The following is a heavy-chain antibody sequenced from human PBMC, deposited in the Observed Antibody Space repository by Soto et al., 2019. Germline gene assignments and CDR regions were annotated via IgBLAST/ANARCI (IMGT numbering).Heavy chain of an antibody. CDR3: ARDYGDYDFLDY. CDR1: GFTFSRYA. D-gene: IGHD4-17*01. J-gene: IGHJ4*02. V-gene: IGHV3-30-3*01. Sequence: QGQLVESGGGVVQPGRSLRLSCVASGFTFSRYAIHWVRQAPGKGLEWVAVISYDGSDKYYADSVKGRFTISRDNSKNTLYLQMNSLRPDDTAVYYCARDYGDYDFLDYWGQGTLVTVSS. CDR2: ISYDGSDK.